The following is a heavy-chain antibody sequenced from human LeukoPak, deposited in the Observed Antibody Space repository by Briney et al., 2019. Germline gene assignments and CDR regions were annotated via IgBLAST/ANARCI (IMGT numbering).Heavy chain of an antibody. Sequence: PGGSLRLSCSASGFTFTSYAMSWVRQAPGKGLEWVSVIYSGGTTHYADSVKGRFTISRHNSKNTLYLQMNSLRAEDTAVYYCARDRGYGDYYFEYWGQGTLVTVSS. CDR1: GFTFTSYA. J-gene: IGHJ4*02. D-gene: IGHD4-17*01. V-gene: IGHV3-53*04. CDR3: ARDRGYGDYYFEY. CDR2: IYSGGTT.